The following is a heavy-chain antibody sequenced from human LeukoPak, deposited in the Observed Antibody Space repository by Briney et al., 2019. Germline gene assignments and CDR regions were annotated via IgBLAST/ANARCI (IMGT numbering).Heavy chain of an antibody. V-gene: IGHV1-8*01. Sequence: ASVKVSCKASGYTFTSYDINWVRQATGQGLEWMGWMNPNSGNTNYAQKFQGRVTMTRDTSISTAYMELSRLRSDDTAVYYCATYGGNSEDYWGQGTLVTVSS. CDR3: ATYGGNSEDY. CDR2: MNPNSGNT. D-gene: IGHD4-23*01. J-gene: IGHJ4*02. CDR1: GYTFTSYD.